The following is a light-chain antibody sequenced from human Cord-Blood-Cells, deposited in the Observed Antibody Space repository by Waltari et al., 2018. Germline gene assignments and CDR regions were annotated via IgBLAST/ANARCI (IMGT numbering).Light chain of an antibody. Sequence: QSARTQPASVSGSPGQPITISCTGPSSDVGGYNYFPWYQQHPGKAPKLMIYDVSNRPSGVSNRFSGSKSGNTASLTISGLQAEDEADYYCSSYTSSSTWVFGGGTKLTVL. V-gene: IGLV2-14*01. CDR2: DVS. J-gene: IGLJ3*02. CDR3: SSYTSSSTWV. CDR1: SSDVGGYNY.